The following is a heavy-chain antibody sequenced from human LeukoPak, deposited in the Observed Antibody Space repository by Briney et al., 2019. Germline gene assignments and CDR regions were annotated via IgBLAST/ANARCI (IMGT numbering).Heavy chain of an antibody. CDR3: AKYGTAMSYFDY. V-gene: IGHV3-33*06. CDR1: GFTFSSYG. CDR2: IWYDGSNK. J-gene: IGHJ4*02. Sequence: PGRSLRLSCAASGFTFSSYGMHWVRQAPGKGLEWVAVIWYDGSNKYYADSVKGRFTISRDNSKNTLYLQMDSLRAEDTAVYYCAKYGTAMSYFDYWGQGTLVTVSS. D-gene: IGHD5-18*01.